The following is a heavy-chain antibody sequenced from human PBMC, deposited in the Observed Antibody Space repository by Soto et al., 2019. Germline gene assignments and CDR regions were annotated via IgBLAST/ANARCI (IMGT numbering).Heavy chain of an antibody. CDR3: ARQMFSGVVVTARGYFDD. V-gene: IGHV3-74*01. CDR2: ISHDATST. J-gene: IGHJ4*02. D-gene: IGHD2-21*02. Sequence: PGGSLRLSCAGSGFTFSNYWIHWVRQVPGKGPVWLSRISHDATSTSYADFVNGRFTVSRDNAKNTLYLQMNSLRPEDTALYYCARQMFSGVVVTARGYFDDWGQGTLVTVSS. CDR1: GFTFSNYW.